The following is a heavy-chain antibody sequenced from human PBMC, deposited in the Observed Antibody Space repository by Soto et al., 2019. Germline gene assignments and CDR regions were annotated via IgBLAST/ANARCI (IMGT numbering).Heavy chain of an antibody. V-gene: IGHV3-23*01. CDR3: AKDTCSSGTYPTDF. J-gene: IGHJ4*02. CDR1: GFNFNSNA. Sequence: HPGGSLRLSCEASGFNFNSNAMRWVRQAPGKGLEWVSTISGSGGSTSYADSVRGRFTISRDSSKNTLYLQMNSLRAEDAAVFYCAKDTCSSGTYPTDFWGQGTLVTVSA. CDR2: ISGSGGST. D-gene: IGHD2-2*01.